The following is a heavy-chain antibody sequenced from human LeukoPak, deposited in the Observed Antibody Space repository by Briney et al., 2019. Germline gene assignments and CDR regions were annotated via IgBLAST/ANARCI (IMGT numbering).Heavy chain of an antibody. CDR2: IWYDGSKQ. V-gene: IGHV3-33*01. J-gene: IGHJ6*02. D-gene: IGHD1/OR15-1a*01. CDR1: GFTFSNYG. CDR3: ARDQTGTDFGMDI. Sequence: GGSLRLSCAASGFTFSNYGMHWVRQAPGKGLEWVAVIWYDGSKQYYADSVKGRFTISRDNSKNTLYLQMNSLRAGDTAVFYCARDQTGTDFGMDIWGQGTTVSVSS.